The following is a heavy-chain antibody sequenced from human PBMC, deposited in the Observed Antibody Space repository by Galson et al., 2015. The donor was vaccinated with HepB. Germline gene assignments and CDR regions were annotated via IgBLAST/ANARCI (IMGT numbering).Heavy chain of an antibody. Sequence: SLRLSCAASGFTFSSYAMSWVRQAPGKGLEWVSAISGSGGSTYYADSVKGRFTISRDNSKNTLYLQMNSLRAEDTAAYYCAKDRVGSSWYNAFDIWGQGTMVTVSS. V-gene: IGHV3-23*01. D-gene: IGHD6-13*01. J-gene: IGHJ3*02. CDR1: GFTFSSYA. CDR3: AKDRVGSSWYNAFDI. CDR2: ISGSGGST.